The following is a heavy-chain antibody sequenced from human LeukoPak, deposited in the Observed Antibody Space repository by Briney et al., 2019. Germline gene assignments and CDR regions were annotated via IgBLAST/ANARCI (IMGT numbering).Heavy chain of an antibody. CDR1: GLTFSHYG. CDR2: IWSDGSNK. Sequence: PERSLRLSCLASGLTFSHYGFHWVRQAPGKGLEWVAVIWSDGSNKYYGDSVKGRFIIYRDDSQNTISLQMNSLRSEDTGVYYCAKDAQRGFDYSNSLEYWGQGSLVIVSS. V-gene: IGHV3-33*06. CDR3: AKDAQRGFDYSNSLEY. J-gene: IGHJ4*02. D-gene: IGHD4-11*01.